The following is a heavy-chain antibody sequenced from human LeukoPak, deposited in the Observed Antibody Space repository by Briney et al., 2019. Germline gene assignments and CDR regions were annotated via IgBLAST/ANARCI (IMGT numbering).Heavy chain of an antibody. CDR3: ARGGRRYSSGWYDS. CDR1: GGSISSGGYY. D-gene: IGHD6-19*01. CDR2: IYYSGST. Sequence: SQTLSLTCTVSGGSISSGGYYWSWIRQHPGKGLEWIGYIYYSGSTYYNPSLKSRVTISVDTSKNQFSLKLSSLTAADTATYYCARGGRRYSSGWYDSWGQGTLVTVSS. V-gene: IGHV4-31*03. J-gene: IGHJ5*01.